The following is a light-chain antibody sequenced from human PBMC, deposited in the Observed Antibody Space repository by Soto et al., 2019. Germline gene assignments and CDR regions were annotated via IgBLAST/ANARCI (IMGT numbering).Light chain of an antibody. CDR1: QNIRSY. J-gene: IGKJ5*01. CDR3: QQSYSTPQEIT. Sequence: DIHMTQSPSSLSASVGYRFTITCGASQNIRSYLHWYQQKPGEAPKLLXYXASSLQSGVPSRLSGSGSGTDFTLTISSLQLEDFATYYCQQSYSTPQEITFGLGTRLEIK. V-gene: IGKV1-39*01. CDR2: XAS.